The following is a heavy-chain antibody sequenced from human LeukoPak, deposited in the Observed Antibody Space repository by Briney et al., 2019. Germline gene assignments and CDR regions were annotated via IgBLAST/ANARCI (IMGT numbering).Heavy chain of an antibody. Sequence: GGSLRLSCAASGLAFSDYWMSWVRQAPGKGLEWVANIKPDGGHQNYVDSVKGRFTISRDNAKNSLYLQMSSLRAEDTAIYYCASTFTYCGVGSCALGGQGTLVTVSS. V-gene: IGHV3-7*01. D-gene: IGHD2-15*01. CDR2: IKPDGGHQ. J-gene: IGHJ4*02. CDR1: GLAFSDYW. CDR3: ASTFTYCGVGSCAL.